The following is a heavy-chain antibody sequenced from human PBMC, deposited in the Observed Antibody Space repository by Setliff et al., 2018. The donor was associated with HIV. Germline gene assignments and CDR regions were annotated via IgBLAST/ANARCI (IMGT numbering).Heavy chain of an antibody. CDR3: ATDNREGVGTPYYFDY. V-gene: IGHV1-24*01. J-gene: IGHJ4*02. Sequence: GASVKVSCKVSGYTLTKLSMHLVRQAPEKGLEWMGGFDPELGETFFAQNFRGRLTMTQDTSTDTAYMELTSLRSDDTAMYYCATDNREGVGTPYYFDYWGQGAQVTVSS. CDR1: GYTLTKLS. D-gene: IGHD1-26*01. CDR2: FDPELGET.